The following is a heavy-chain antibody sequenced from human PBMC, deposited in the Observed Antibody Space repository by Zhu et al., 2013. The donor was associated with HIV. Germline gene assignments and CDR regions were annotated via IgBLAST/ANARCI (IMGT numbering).Heavy chain of an antibody. D-gene: IGHD6-13*01. CDR1: GGTFSSYA. J-gene: IGHJ6*02. V-gene: IGHV1-69*01. CDR3: ARGWEAAAGYYYYYGMDV. CDR2: IIPIFGTA. Sequence: QVQLVQSGAEVKKPGSSVKVSCKASGGTFSSYAISWVRQAPGQGLEWMGGIIPIFGTANYAQKFQGRVTITADESTSTAYMELSSLRSEDTAVYYCARGWEAAAGYYYYYGMDVWGQGTTVTVSS.